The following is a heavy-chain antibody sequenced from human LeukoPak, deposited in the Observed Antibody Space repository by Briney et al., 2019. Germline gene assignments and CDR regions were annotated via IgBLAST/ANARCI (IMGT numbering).Heavy chain of an antibody. Sequence: GGSLRLSCSASGFTFSTSWMSWVRQAPGKGLEWVSGINWNGGSTGYADSVKGRFTISRDNAKNSLYLQMNSLRAEDTALYYCAKGVATTGNDAFDIWGQGTMVTVSS. J-gene: IGHJ3*02. CDR1: GFTFSTSW. CDR2: INWNGGST. CDR3: AKGVATTGNDAFDI. D-gene: IGHD5-12*01. V-gene: IGHV3-20*04.